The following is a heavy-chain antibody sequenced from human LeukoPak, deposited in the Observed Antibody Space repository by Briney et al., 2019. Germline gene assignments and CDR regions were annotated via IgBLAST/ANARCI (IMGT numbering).Heavy chain of an antibody. CDR2: ISSSSSYI. J-gene: IGHJ4*02. CDR3: AREIGGVTMTGVDY. V-gene: IGHV3-21*01. Sequence: GGSLRLSCAASGFTFSSYSMNWVRQAPGKGLEWVSSISSSSSYIYYADSVKGRFTISRDNAKNSLYLQMNSLRAEDTAVYYCAREIGGVTMTGVDYWGQGTLVTVSS. CDR1: GFTFSSYS. D-gene: IGHD3-10*02.